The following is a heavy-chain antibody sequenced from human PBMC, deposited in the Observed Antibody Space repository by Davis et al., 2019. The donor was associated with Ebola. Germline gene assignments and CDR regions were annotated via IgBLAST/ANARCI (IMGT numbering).Heavy chain of an antibody. CDR1: GFTFSSYG. J-gene: IGHJ4*02. Sequence: GESLKISCAASGFTFSSYGMHWVRQAPGKGLEWVANIKQDGSEKYYVDSVKGRFTISRDNAKNSLYLQMNSLRAEDTAVYYCARQLSSGWSPYWGQGTLVTVSS. D-gene: IGHD6-19*01. CDR2: IKQDGSEK. CDR3: ARQLSSGWSPY. V-gene: IGHV3-7*03.